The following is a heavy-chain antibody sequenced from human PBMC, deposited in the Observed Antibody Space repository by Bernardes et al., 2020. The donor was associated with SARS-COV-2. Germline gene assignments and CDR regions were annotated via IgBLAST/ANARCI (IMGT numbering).Heavy chain of an antibody. D-gene: IGHD3-16*01. V-gene: IGHV3-30*04. Sequence: GGSLRLSCAASGFSFSAYGLHWVRQPPGKGLEWVALISHDGSNKYFADSVKGRFSLSRDNSKNTLFLQMNSLGPEDTAVYYCARDWGWGRPFDIWGHGTLVTVSP. CDR1: GFSFSAYG. J-gene: IGHJ3*02. CDR3: ARDWGWGRPFDI. CDR2: ISHDGSNK.